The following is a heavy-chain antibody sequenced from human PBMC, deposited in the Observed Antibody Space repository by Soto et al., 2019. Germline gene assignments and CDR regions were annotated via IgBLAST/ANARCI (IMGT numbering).Heavy chain of an antibody. Sequence: EVQLLESGGGLVQPGESLRLSCAASGFTFSTYAMTWVRQAPGKGLEWVSAISGGGTATYYPDSVKGRFTISRDNSKNTLYLQMNSLRADDTAVYYCAKDLSGSNYGGGNWFDPWGQGTLVTVSS. D-gene: IGHD1-26*01. CDR3: AKDLSGSNYGGGNWFDP. CDR1: GFTFSTYA. J-gene: IGHJ5*02. CDR2: ISGGGTAT. V-gene: IGHV3-23*01.